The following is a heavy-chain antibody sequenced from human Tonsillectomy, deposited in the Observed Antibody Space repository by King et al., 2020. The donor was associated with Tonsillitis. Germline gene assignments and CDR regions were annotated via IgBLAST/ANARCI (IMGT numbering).Heavy chain of an antibody. J-gene: IGHJ4*02. CDR2: IDPDGSDT. Sequence: VQLVESGGNLVQPGGSLRLSCAPSGFTFSHYWMTWVRQAPGKGLECVAIIDPDGSDTYYLESVKGRFTIFRDNAKNSLYLQMNSLRAEDTAVYYCAGGGRVQGGGGGSLVTGSS. CDR1: GFTFSHYW. CDR3: AGGGRVQG. V-gene: IGHV3-7*01.